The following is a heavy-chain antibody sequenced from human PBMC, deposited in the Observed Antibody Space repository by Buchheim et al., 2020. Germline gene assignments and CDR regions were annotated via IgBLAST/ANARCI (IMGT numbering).Heavy chain of an antibody. CDR1: GFRFSTYA. CDR3: VKDFDY. Sequence: EVQLLESGGGLAQPGGSLRLSCAASGFRFSTYAMSWVRQAPGKGLEWVSVISGRGSNISYADSVKGRVTISRDNSKNTLYLQMNNLRAEDTAIYYCVKDFDYWGQGTL. CDR2: ISGRGSNI. J-gene: IGHJ4*02. V-gene: IGHV3-23*01.